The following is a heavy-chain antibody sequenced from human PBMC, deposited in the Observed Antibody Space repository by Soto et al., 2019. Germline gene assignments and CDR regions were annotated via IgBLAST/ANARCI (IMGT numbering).Heavy chain of an antibody. Sequence: QVQLQQWGAGLLKPSETLSLTCAVYGGSFSGYYWSWIRQPPGKRLEWIGEINHSGSTNYNPSLKSRVTISVDTSKNQFSLKLSSVTAADTAVYYCARGRRGSSSDHYFDYWGQGTLVTVSS. CDR1: GGSFSGYY. CDR2: INHSGST. V-gene: IGHV4-34*01. CDR3: ARGRRGSSSDHYFDY. J-gene: IGHJ4*02. D-gene: IGHD6-6*01.